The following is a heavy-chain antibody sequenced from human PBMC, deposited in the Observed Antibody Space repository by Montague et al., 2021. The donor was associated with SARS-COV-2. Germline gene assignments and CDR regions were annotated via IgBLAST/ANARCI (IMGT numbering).Heavy chain of an antibody. V-gene: IGHV4-4*07. J-gene: IGHJ4*02. CDR2: IYASGST. D-gene: IGHD3-16*01. CDR1: GVSITSYY. Sequence: SETLSPTRSISGVSITSYYWSWVRQPAGKGLEWIGHIYASGSTNYSPSLKGRVRLSIDNPKNQFSLKLESLTAADTAVYYCVRDGGNWYYFDYWGQGALVTVSS. CDR3: VRDGGNWYYFDY.